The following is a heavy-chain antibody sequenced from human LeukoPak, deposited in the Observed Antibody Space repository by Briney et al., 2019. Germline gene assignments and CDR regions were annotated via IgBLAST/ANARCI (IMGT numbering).Heavy chain of an antibody. J-gene: IGHJ4*02. CDR3: AKDGLSGYDSSQSLGVDY. D-gene: IGHD5-12*01. CDR2: ISGRGGST. V-gene: IGHV3-23*01. Sequence: GGSLRLSCAASGFTFSSYAMSWVRQAPGKRLEWVSAISGRGGSTYYADSVKGRFTISRDNSKNTLYLQMNSLRDEDTAVYYCAKDGLSGYDSSQSLGVDYWGQGTLVTVSS. CDR1: GFTFSSYA.